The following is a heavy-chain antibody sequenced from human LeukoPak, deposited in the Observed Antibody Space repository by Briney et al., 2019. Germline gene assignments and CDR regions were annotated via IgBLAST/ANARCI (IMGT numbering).Heavy chain of an antibody. CDR1: GFTSSSYG. CDR2: IWYDGSNK. CDR3: ARELEYQLPYFDY. Sequence: GGSLRLSCAPSGFTSSSYGMHWVRQAPGKGPEWVAVIWYDGSNKYYADSVKGRFTISRDNSKNTLYLQMNSLRAEDTAVYYCARELEYQLPYFDYWGQGTLVTVSS. J-gene: IGHJ4*02. D-gene: IGHD2-2*01. V-gene: IGHV3-33*01.